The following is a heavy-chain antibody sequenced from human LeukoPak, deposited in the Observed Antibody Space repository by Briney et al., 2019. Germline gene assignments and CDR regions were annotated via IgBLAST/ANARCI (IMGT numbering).Heavy chain of an antibody. J-gene: IGHJ3*02. CDR1: GGSISSGDYY. CDR2: IYYSRST. CDR3: ARDLAGSGYDAFDI. Sequence: SETLSLTCTVSGGSISSGDYYWSWIRQPPGKGLEWIGYIYYSRSTYYNSSLKGGVTISVDTSKNQFSLKLSSVTAADTAVYYCARDLAGSGYDAFDIWGQGTMVTVSS. D-gene: IGHD6-19*01. V-gene: IGHV4-30-4*08.